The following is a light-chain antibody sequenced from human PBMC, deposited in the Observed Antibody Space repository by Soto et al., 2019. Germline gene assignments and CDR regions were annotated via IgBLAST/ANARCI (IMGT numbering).Light chain of an antibody. V-gene: IGKV3-20*01. CDR3: QQYGRSGT. CDR1: QSVSRTY. CDR2: ATS. Sequence: EIVLTQSPGTLSLSPGNRATLXCTASQSVSRTYLAWYQQKPVQAPRLLIYATSSRATGIPDRFSGSGSGTDFTLTISRLEPEDFAVYYCQQYGRSGTFGQGTKVDIK. J-gene: IGKJ1*01.